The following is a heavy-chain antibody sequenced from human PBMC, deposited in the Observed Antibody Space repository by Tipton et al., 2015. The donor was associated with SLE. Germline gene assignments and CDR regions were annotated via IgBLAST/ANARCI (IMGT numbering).Heavy chain of an antibody. Sequence: LSLTCTVSGGSISSSSYYWGWIRQPPGKGLEWIGSIYYSGSTYYNPSLKSRVTISVDTSKNQFSLKLSSVTAADTAVYYCARHIEVGVAVAGFDYWGQGPLTIVSS. CDR3: ARHIEVGVAVAGFDY. CDR2: IYYSGST. J-gene: IGHJ4*02. V-gene: IGHV4-39*01. CDR1: GGSISSSSYY. D-gene: IGHD6-19*01.